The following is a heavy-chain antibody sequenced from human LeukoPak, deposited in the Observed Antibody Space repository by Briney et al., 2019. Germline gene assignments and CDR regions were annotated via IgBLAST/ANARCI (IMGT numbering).Heavy chain of an antibody. Sequence: GASVKVSCKASGYTFTSYAISWVRQAPGQGPEWMGWINMYNGNTNYAQKLQGRVTMTTDTSTSTAYMELRSLRSDDTAVYYCARVVGNYVWGSYRPEGCFDSWGQGTLVTGSS. CDR1: GYTFTSYA. J-gene: IGHJ4*02. CDR3: ARVVGNYVWGSYRPEGCFDS. V-gene: IGHV1-18*01. D-gene: IGHD3-16*02. CDR2: INMYNGNT.